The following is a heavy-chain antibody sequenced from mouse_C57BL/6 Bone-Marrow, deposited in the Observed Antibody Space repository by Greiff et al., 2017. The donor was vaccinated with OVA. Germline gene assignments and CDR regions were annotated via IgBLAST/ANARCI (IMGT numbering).Heavy chain of an antibody. Sequence: VQLQQSGTVLARPGASVKMSCKTSGYTFTSYWMHWVKQRPGQGLEWIGAIYPGNSDTSYNQKFTGKAKLTAVTSASTAYMELSSLTNEDSAVYYCTRPAYPYAMDYWGQGTSVTVSS. CDR1: GYTFTSYW. V-gene: IGHV1-5*01. D-gene: IGHD2-10*01. J-gene: IGHJ4*01. CDR2: IYPGNSDT. CDR3: TRPAYPYAMDY.